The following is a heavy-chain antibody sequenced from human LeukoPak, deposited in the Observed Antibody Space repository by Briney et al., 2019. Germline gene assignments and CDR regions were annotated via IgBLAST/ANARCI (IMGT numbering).Heavy chain of an antibody. CDR2: IYTSGST. CDR3: ARRLRRVVPAAKDGMDV. Sequence: PSETLSLTCTVSGGSISSYYWSWIRQPAGKGLEWIGRIYTSGSTNYNPSLKSRVTMSVDTSKNQFSLKLNSVTAADTAVYYCARRLRRVVPAAKDGMDVWGQGTTVTVSS. V-gene: IGHV4-4*07. CDR1: GGSISSYY. J-gene: IGHJ6*02. D-gene: IGHD2-2*01.